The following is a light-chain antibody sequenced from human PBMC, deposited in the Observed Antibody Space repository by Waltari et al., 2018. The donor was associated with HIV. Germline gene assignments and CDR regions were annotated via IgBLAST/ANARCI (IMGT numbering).Light chain of an antibody. CDR1: SSNIGSNY. Sequence: QSVLTQPPSVSAAPGKKVTISCSGSSSNIGSNYVSWYQQFPGTAPKLLIYDNDQRPSGIPDRFSGSKSGTSTTLGISGLQTGDEADYYCGTWDNSLGAVLFGGGTKLTVL. V-gene: IGLV1-51*01. J-gene: IGLJ2*01. CDR3: GTWDNSLGAVL. CDR2: DND.